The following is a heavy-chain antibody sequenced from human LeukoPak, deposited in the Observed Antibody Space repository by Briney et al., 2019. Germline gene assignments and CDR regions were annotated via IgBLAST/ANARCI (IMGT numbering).Heavy chain of an antibody. J-gene: IGHJ4*02. CDR3: ARNGGNSDFDY. Sequence: SEALSLTCAVYGGSFSGNYWSWIRQPSGKGLEWIGEINHSGSTNYNPSLKSRVTISVDTSKNQFSLKLSSVTAADTAVYYCARNGGNSDFDYWGQGNLVTVSS. V-gene: IGHV4-34*01. D-gene: IGHD4-23*01. CDR1: GGSFSGNY. CDR2: INHSGST.